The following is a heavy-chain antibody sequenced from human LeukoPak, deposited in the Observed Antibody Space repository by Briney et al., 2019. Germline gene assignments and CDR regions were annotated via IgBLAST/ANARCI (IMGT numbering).Heavy chain of an antibody. CDR2: IIPILGIA. D-gene: IGHD4-17*01. V-gene: IGHV1-69*04. CDR3: ARDKGDYYYYYGMDV. J-gene: IGHJ6*02. Sequence: SVKVSCKASGGTFSSYAISWVRQTPGQGLEWMGRIIPILGIANYAQKFQGRVTITADKSTSTAYMELSSLRSEDTAVYYCARDKGDYYYYYGMDVWGQGTTVTVSS. CDR1: GGTFSSYA.